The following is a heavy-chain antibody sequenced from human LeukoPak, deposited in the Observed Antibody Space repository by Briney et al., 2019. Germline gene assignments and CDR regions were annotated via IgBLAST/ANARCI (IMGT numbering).Heavy chain of an antibody. D-gene: IGHD3-22*01. V-gene: IGHV3-64*01. J-gene: IGHJ4*02. Sequence: GGSLSFSCAASGFTFSSYAMHWVRQAPGKGLEYVSAISSNGGSTYYANSVKGRFTISRDNSKNTLYLQMGSLRAEDMAVYYCERLGYYDSSGFYYFDYWGQGTLLTVSS. CDR2: ISSNGGST. CDR3: ERLGYYDSSGFYYFDY. CDR1: GFTFSSYA.